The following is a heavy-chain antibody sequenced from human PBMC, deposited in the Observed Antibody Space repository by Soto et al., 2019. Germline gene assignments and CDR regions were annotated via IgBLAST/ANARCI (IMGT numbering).Heavy chain of an antibody. CDR2: INDDGTRT. V-gene: IGHV3-74*01. CDR3: IRAPRPSSVGTGAF. D-gene: IGHD3-10*01. J-gene: IGHJ4*02. Sequence: LLLACAASGFVFTMYWMHWVRQVPGERPEWGTRINDDGTRTDYADSAKGRFTISRDNAKGILYLQMNALRVDDTAVYHCIRAPRPSSVGTGAFWGQGTLVTVS. CDR1: GFVFTMYW.